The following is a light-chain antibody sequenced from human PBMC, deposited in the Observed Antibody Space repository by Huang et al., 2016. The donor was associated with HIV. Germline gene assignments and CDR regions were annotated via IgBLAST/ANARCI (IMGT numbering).Light chain of an antibody. J-gene: IGKJ3*01. V-gene: IGKV1-39*01. CDR3: QQSYNSPPT. CDR2: VAS. Sequence: DIQMTQSPSSLSASLRGRVPITCRASQNIDNYLNGYQNKLGKAPKLLIYVASDLQSGIPSRFSGSGSGTDFTLTINNLQPEDFATYYCQQSYNSPPTCGPGTKLDIK. CDR1: QNIDNY.